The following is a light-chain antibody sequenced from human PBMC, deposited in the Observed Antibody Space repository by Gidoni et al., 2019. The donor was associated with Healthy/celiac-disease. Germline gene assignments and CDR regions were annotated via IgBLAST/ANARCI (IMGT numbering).Light chain of an antibody. V-gene: IGKV1-9*01. CDR3: QQLNSYPPL. CDR2: AAS. J-gene: IGKJ2*01. CDR1: QGISSY. Sequence: IQLTQSPSFLSASVGDRVTITCRASQGISSYLAWYQQKPGKDPKLLIYAASTLQSGVPSRFSGSGSGTEFTLTISSLQPEDFATYYCQQLNSYPPLFGQGTKLEIK.